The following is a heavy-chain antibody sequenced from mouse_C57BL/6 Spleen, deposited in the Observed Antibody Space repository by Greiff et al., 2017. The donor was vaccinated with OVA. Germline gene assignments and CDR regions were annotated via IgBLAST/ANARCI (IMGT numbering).Heavy chain of an antibody. CDR1: GFSLSTFGMG. V-gene: IGHV8-8*01. D-gene: IGHD1-1*01. CDR3: ARMWGTTGNWYFDV. CDR2: IWWDDDK. J-gene: IGHJ1*03. Sequence: QVQLKESGPGILQPSQTLSLTCSFSGFSLSTFGMGVGWLRQPSGKGLEWLAHIWWDDDKYYNPALKSRLTISKDTSKNQVFLKIANVDTADTATYYCARMWGTTGNWYFDVWGTGTTVTVSS.